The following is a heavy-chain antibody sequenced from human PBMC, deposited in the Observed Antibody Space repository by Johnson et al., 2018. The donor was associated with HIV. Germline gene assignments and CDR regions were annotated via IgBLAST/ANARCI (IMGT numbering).Heavy chain of an antibody. CDR1: GFTFDDYG. CDR2: INWTGGRT. V-gene: IGHV3-20*01. Sequence: VQLVESGGGVVRPGGSLRLSCAASGFTFDDYGMTWVRQAPGKGLAWVSGINWTGGRTGYADSVKGRFTIFRDNAKNSLYLRMNSLKTEDTAVYHGTTARNRLWSSSGWTGFWAFDIWGQGTMVTVSS. CDR3: TTARNRLWSSSGWTGFWAFDI. D-gene: IGHD6-19*01. J-gene: IGHJ3*02.